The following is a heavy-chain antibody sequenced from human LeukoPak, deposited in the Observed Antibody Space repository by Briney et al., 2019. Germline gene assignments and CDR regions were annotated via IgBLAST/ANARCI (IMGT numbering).Heavy chain of an antibody. CDR3: ARSTVALATLWFDP. J-gene: IGHJ5*02. CDR1: GYSISSGYY. Sequence: SETLSLTCTVSGYSISSGYYWGWIRQPPGKGLEWIGYIHYTGSTRYRASLKSRVTMSVDTSKNQFALKLTSVTAADAAVYYCARSTVALATLWFDPWGQGTLVTVSS. V-gene: IGHV4-38-2*02. D-gene: IGHD2/OR15-2a*01. CDR2: IHYTGST.